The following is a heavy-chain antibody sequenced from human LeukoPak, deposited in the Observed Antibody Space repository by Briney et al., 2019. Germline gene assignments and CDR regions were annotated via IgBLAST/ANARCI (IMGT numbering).Heavy chain of an antibody. J-gene: IGHJ3*02. CDR3: ARKPYDSSGYYEGGAFDI. Sequence: TSETLSLTCAVSGGSISSGGYSWSWIRQPPGKGLEWIGYIYHSGSTYYNPSLKSRVTISVERSKNQFSLKLSSVTAADTAVYYCARKPYDSSGYYEGGAFDIWGQGTMVTVSS. V-gene: IGHV4-30-2*01. CDR1: GGSISSGGYS. CDR2: IYHSGST. D-gene: IGHD3-22*01.